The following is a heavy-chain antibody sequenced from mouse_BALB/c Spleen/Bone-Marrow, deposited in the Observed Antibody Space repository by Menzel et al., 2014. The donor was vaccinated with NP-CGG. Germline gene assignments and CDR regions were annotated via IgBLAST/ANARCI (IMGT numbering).Heavy chain of an antibody. V-gene: IGHV4-1*02. D-gene: IGHD1-2*01. CDR3: ASLHYYGFFAF. CDR2: INPDSSTI. J-gene: IGHJ3*01. Sequence: EVQLVESGGGLVQPGGSLKLSCAASGFDFSRYWMSWVRQAPGKGLEWIGEINPDSSTINYTPSLKDKFIISRDNAKKTLYLQITKVRSEDTALYYCASLHYYGFFAFWGQGTLVTVSA. CDR1: GFDFSRYW.